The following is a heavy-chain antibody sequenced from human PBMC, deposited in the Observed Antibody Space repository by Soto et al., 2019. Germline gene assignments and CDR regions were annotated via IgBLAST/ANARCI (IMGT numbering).Heavy chain of an antibody. D-gene: IGHD3-22*01. CDR1: GYTFTGYY. J-gene: IGHJ3*02. CDR2: INPNSGGT. V-gene: IGHV1-2*02. Sequence: ASVKVSCKASGYTFTGYYMHWVRQAPGQGLEWMGWINPNSGGTNYAQKFQGRVTMTRDTPISTAYMELSRLRSDDTAVYYCARDSQYYYDSSGYYSPYDAFDIWGQGTMVTVSS. CDR3: ARDSQYYYDSSGYYSPYDAFDI.